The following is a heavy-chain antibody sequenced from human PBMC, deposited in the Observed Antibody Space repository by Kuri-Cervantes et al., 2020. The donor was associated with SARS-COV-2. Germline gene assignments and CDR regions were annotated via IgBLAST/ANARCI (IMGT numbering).Heavy chain of an antibody. CDR3: ARRGCSSTSCYRNWFDP. J-gene: IGHJ5*02. Sequence: ESLIISRKCSGYSSTSYWIGWVRQMPGKGLEWMGIIYPGDSDTRYSPSFQGQVTISADKSISTAYLQWSSLKASDTAMYYCARRGCSSTSCYRNWFDPWGQGTLVTVSS. CDR1: GYSSTSYW. V-gene: IGHV5-51*01. D-gene: IGHD2-2*01. CDR2: IYPGDSDT.